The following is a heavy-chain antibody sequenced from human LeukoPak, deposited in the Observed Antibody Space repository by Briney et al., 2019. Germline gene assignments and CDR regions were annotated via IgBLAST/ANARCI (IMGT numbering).Heavy chain of an antibody. J-gene: IGHJ6*03. CDR3: TTETGKWLRFLARESRYYYYYYMDV. CDR1: GFTFSNAW. CDR2: IKSKIDGGTT. V-gene: IGHV3-15*01. D-gene: IGHD5-12*01. Sequence: GGSLRLSCAASGFTFSNAWMSWVRQAPGKGLEWVGRIKSKIDGGTTDYAAPVKGRFTISRDDSKNTLYLQMNSLKTEDTAVYYCTTETGKWLRFLARESRYYYYYYMDVWGKGTTVTISS.